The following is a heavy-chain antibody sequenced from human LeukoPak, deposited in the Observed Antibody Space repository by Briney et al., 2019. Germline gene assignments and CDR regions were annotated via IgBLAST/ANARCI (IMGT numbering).Heavy chain of an antibody. J-gene: IGHJ4*02. Sequence: SQTLSLTCTVSGGSISSGDYYWSWIRQPPGKGLEWIGYIYYSGSTYYNPSLKSRVTISVDTSKNQSSLKLSSVTAADTAVYYCARQEIYCSSTSCFGNYFDYWGQGTLVTVSS. CDR2: IYYSGST. D-gene: IGHD2-2*01. CDR1: GGSISSGDYY. CDR3: ARQEIYCSSTSCFGNYFDY. V-gene: IGHV4-30-4*08.